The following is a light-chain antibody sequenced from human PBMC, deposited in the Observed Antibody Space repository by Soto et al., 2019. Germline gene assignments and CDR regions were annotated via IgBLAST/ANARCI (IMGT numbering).Light chain of an antibody. CDR3: SSDAGSNLRV. CDR1: SSDVGGYNY. J-gene: IGLJ2*01. Sequence: QSALTQPPSASGSPGQAVTISCTGTSSDVGGYNYVSWYQQHPGKAPKLMIYEVSKRPSGVPDRFSGSKSGNTASLTVSGRQAEDEADYYCSSDAGSNLRVFGGGTKLTVL. V-gene: IGLV2-8*01. CDR2: EVS.